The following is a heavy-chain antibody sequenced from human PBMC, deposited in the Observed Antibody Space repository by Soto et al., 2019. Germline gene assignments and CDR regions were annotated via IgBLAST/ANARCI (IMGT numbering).Heavy chain of an antibody. Sequence: QVQLVESGGGVVQPGRSLRLSCADSGFTFDSYGMHWVRQAPGKGLEWVAVISSEGNNKYYADSVKGRFTISRDNFKNPLYLQMSSLRADDTAVYYCAKDLLPNTVTTCGSWGQGTLVTVSS. J-gene: IGHJ5*02. V-gene: IGHV3-30*18. CDR3: AKDLLPNTVTTCGS. CDR1: GFTFDSYG. D-gene: IGHD4-17*01. CDR2: ISSEGNNK.